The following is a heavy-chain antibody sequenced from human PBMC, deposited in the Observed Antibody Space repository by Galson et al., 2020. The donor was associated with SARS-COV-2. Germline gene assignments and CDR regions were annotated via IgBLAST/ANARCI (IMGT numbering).Heavy chain of an antibody. CDR2: IYWDDDK. V-gene: IGHV2-5*02. Sequence: SGPTLVKPTQTLTLTCTFSGFSLSTSGVGVGWIRQPPGKALEWLALIYWDDDKRYSPSLKSRLTITKDTSKNQVVLTRTNMDPVDTATYYCAHRPTIRSGFDPWGQGILVTVSS. CDR3: AHRPTIRSGFDP. D-gene: IGHD1-1*01. CDR1: GFSLSTSGVG. J-gene: IGHJ5*02.